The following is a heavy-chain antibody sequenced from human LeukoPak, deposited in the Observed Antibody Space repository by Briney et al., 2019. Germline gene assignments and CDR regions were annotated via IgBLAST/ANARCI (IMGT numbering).Heavy chain of an antibody. Sequence: GGSLRLSCAASGFTFDDYAMHWVRQAPGKGLEWVSGISWNSGSIGYADSVKGRFTISRDNAKNSLYLQMNSLRAEDTAVYYCAKDRSYGDYYFDYWGQGTLVTVSS. D-gene: IGHD4-17*01. CDR2: ISWNSGSI. V-gene: IGHV3-9*01. CDR3: AKDRSYGDYYFDY. CDR1: GFTFDDYA. J-gene: IGHJ4*02.